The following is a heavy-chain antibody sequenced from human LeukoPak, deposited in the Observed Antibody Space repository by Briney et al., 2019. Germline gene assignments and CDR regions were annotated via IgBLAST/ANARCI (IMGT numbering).Heavy chain of an antibody. V-gene: IGHV1-69*06. J-gene: IGHJ4*02. CDR1: GGTFSSYP. CDR3: ARSTGYCSAGSCYPQFDY. CDR2: IIPIFGTP. Sequence: SVKVSCKASGGTFSSYPISWVRQAPGQGLEWMGGIIPIFGTPNYAQKFQGRVTITADKSTSTAYMELSSLRSEDTAVYYCARSTGYCSAGSCYPQFDYWGQGTLVTVSS. D-gene: IGHD2-15*01.